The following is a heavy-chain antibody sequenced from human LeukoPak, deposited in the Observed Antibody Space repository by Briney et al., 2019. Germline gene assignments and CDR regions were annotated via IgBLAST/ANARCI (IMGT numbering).Heavy chain of an antibody. J-gene: IGHJ6*03. CDR2: INSNGGST. CDR1: GFTFSSYA. V-gene: IGHV3-64*01. CDR3: ARVSHYGDYGWYYYYYYYMDV. Sequence: PGGSLRLSCVASGFTFSSYAMHWVRQTPGKGLEYVSGINSNGGSTHYANSVKGRFTISRDNSKHTLYLQMGSLRTEDMAVYYCARVSHYGDYGWYYYYYYYMDVWGKGTTVTVSS. D-gene: IGHD4-17*01.